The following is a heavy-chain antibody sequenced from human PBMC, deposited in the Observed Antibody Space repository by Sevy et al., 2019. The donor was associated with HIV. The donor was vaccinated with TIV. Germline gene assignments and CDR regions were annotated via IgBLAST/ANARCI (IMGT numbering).Heavy chain of an antibody. J-gene: IGHJ5*02. V-gene: IGHV4-59*01. CDR1: GGSISAYY. CDR3: ARAPPVRSGDDSLNWFDP. D-gene: IGHD5-12*01. CDR2: IYYTGST. Sequence: SETLSLTCTVSGGSISAYYWSWIRQPPGKGLEHLGYIYYTGSTNYNPSLKSRVTISVDTSKNQFSLKLSSVTAADTAVYYCARAPPVRSGDDSLNWFDPWGQGTLVTVSS.